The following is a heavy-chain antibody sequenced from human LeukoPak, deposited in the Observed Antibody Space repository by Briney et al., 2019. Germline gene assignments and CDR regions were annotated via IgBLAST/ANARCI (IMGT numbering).Heavy chain of an antibody. V-gene: IGHV1-8*01. J-gene: IGHJ4*02. CDR3: ARGLMVRGVHPREYYFDY. CDR2: MNPNSGNT. CDR1: GYTSTSYD. Sequence: GASVKVSCKASGYTSTSYDINWVRQATGQGLEWMGWMNPNSGNTGYAQKFQGRVTMTRNTSISTAYMELSSLRSEDTAVYYCARGLMVRGVHPREYYFDYWGQGTLVTVSS. D-gene: IGHD3-10*01.